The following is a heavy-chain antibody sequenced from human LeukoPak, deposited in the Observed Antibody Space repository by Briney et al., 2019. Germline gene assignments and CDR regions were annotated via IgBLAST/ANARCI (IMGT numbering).Heavy chain of an antibody. CDR2: IDPKSGAT. CDR1: GYTFTSYG. D-gene: IGHD2-21*01. Sequence: PGASVKVSCKASGYTFTSYGISWVRQAPGQGLEWMGWIDPKSGATNYGQSFQGRLAMTRDTYINTAYMEIFWLTSDDTAVYYCAEGGENHCGRITCFQGSAFWGQGTLVTVSS. V-gene: IGHV1-2*02. J-gene: IGHJ4*01. CDR3: AEGGENHCGRITCFQGSAF.